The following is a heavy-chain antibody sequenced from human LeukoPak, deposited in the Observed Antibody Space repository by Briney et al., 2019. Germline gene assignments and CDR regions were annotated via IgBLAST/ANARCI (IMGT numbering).Heavy chain of an antibody. V-gene: IGHV4-59*11. CDR3: ARTSLVTTFDP. CDR1: GGSISSHY. D-gene: IGHD4-17*01. Sequence: PSETLSLTCAVSGGSISSHYWSWIRQPPGKGLEWIGYIYYSGSTNYNPSLKSRVTISVDTSKNQLSLKLSSVTAADTAVYYCARTSLVTTFDPWGQGTLVTVSS. J-gene: IGHJ5*02. CDR2: IYYSGST.